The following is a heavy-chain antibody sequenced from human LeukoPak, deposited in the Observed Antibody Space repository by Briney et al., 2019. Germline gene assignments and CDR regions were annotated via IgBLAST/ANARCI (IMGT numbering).Heavy chain of an antibody. CDR3: ARGDDHNRY. V-gene: IGHV4-59*01. Sequence: SETLSLTCTVSGASISGYYWSWIRQPPGKGLEWIGYIYYSGSTNYNPSLKSRVTISVDTSKNQFSLKLSSVTAADTAVYYCARGDDHNRYWGQGILVTVSS. D-gene: IGHD5-24*01. CDR2: IYYSGST. CDR1: GASISGYY. J-gene: IGHJ4*02.